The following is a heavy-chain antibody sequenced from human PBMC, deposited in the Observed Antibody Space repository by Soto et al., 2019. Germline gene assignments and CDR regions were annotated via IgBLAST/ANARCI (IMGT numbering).Heavy chain of an antibody. Sequence: QVHLVESGGGVGQPGGSLRLACAASEFSFSSYAMHWIRQAPGKGLEWVAVILFDGNIIQYADSVKGRFIISRDNIKNTLYLQMNSLRGEDTAVYYCARTFDTITYYFDYWGQGTQVTVTS. J-gene: IGHJ4*02. CDR1: EFSFSSYA. CDR3: ARTFDTITYYFDY. D-gene: IGHD3-9*01. CDR2: ILFDGNII. V-gene: IGHV3-30-3*01.